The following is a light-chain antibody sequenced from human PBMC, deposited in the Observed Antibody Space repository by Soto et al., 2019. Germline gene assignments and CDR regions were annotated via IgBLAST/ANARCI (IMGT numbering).Light chain of an antibody. CDR1: SSNTENNY. CDR3: ATWHSSLSIGL. Sequence: QSVLTQPPSVSAAPGQTVTISCSGSSSNTENNYVSWYQQLPGTAPKHLIYENNKRPSGIPDRFSGSKSGTSATLVITGLQTADEADYYCATWHSSLSIGLFGTGTKLTVL. V-gene: IGLV1-51*02. J-gene: IGLJ1*01. CDR2: ENN.